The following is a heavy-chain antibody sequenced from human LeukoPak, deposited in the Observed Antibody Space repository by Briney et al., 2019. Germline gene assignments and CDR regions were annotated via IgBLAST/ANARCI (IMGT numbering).Heavy chain of an antibody. CDR3: AREVTMGFGELFLGYYYGMDV. D-gene: IGHD3-10*01. Sequence: GGSLRLSCAASGFTFSSYSMNWVRQAPGKGLEWVSSISSSSSYIYYADSAKGRFTISRDNAKNSLYLQMHSLRAEDTAVYYCAREVTMGFGELFLGYYYGMDVWGKGTTVTVSS. CDR2: ISSSSSYI. V-gene: IGHV3-21*01. CDR1: GFTFSSYS. J-gene: IGHJ6*04.